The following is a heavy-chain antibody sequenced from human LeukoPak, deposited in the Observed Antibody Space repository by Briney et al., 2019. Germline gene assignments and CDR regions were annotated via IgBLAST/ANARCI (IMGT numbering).Heavy chain of an antibody. D-gene: IGHD2-2*01. CDR3: ARVISGGCSSTSCYDY. J-gene: IGHJ4*02. Sequence: SVKVSCKASGGTSSSYAISWVRQAPGQGLEWMGGIIPIFGTANYAQKFQGRVTITADESTSTAYMELSSLRSEDTAVYYCARVISGGCSSTSCYDYWGQGTLVTVSS. V-gene: IGHV1-69*13. CDR1: GGTSSSYA. CDR2: IIPIFGTA.